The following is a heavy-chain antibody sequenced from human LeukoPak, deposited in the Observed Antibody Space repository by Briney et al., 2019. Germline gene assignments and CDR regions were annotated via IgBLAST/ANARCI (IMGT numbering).Heavy chain of an antibody. D-gene: IGHD3-16*01. V-gene: IGHV4-34*01. CDR1: GGSFSGYY. CDR2: INHSGST. J-gene: IGHJ5*02. Sequence: SETLSLTCAVYGGSFSGYYWSWIRQPPGKGLGWIGEINHSGSTNYNPSLKSRVTISVDTSKNQFSLKLSSVTAADTAVYYCARGISSILPSWGYLNWFDPWGQGTLVTVSS. CDR3: ARGISSILPSWGYLNWFDP.